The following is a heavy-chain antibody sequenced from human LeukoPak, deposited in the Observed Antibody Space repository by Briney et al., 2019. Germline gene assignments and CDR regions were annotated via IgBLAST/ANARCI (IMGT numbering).Heavy chain of an antibody. J-gene: IGHJ4*02. D-gene: IGHD4-17*01. Sequence: GESLKISCKGSGYSFTSYWIGWVRQMPGKGLEWMWFFYPGDFDTRYSPSFQGKVTISADKSISTAYLQWSSLKASDTAMYYCARGPTLSQFDYWGQGTLVTVSS. CDR3: ARGPTLSQFDY. CDR1: GYSFTSYW. V-gene: IGHV5-51*01. CDR2: FYPGDFDT.